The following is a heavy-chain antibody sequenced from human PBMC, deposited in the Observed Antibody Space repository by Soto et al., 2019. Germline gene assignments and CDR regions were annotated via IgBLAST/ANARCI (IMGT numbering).Heavy chain of an antibody. CDR3: ARDERSGYLFDY. CDR1: GGTLSSYA. Sequence: ASVKVSCKASGGTLSSYAISWVRQAPGQGLEWMGGIIPIFGTANYAQKFQGRVTITADESTSTAYMELSSLRSEDTAVYYCARDERSGYLFDYWGQGTLVTVSS. V-gene: IGHV1-69*13. J-gene: IGHJ4*02. D-gene: IGHD3-3*01. CDR2: IIPIFGTA.